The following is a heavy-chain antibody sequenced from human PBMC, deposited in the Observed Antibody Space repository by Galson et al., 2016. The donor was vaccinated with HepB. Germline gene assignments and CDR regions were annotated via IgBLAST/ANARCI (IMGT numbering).Heavy chain of an antibody. CDR3: ARIGYSSGAWFY. D-gene: IGHD5-18*01. Sequence: EPLSLTCTVSGGSIRSSTYFWGWIRQPPGKGLEWIGSIYYSGSTYHNPSLQSRVTMTVDTSRNQFFLRLSSVTAADTAFYYCARIGYSSGAWFYWGQGTPVTVSS. CDR2: IYYSGST. J-gene: IGHJ4*02. CDR1: GGSIRSSTYF. V-gene: IGHV4-39*01.